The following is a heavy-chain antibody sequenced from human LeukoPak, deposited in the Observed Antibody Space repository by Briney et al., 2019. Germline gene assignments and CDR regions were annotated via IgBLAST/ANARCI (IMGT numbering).Heavy chain of an antibody. Sequence: GGSLRLSCSASGFTFNRYAMHWVRQAPGKGLEYVSAITSNGGSTYYADSVKGRFTISRDNSKNTLYLQMNSLRAEDTAVYYCARDKRSAARPFYYYYGMDVWGQGTTVTVSS. V-gene: IGHV3-64*04. D-gene: IGHD6-6*01. CDR3: ARDKRSAARPFYYYYGMDV. CDR1: GFTFNRYA. CDR2: ITSNGGST. J-gene: IGHJ6*02.